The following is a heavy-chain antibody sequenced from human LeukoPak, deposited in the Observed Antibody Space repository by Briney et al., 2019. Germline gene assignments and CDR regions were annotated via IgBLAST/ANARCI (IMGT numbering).Heavy chain of an antibody. V-gene: IGHV3-21*04. J-gene: IGHJ4*02. CDR2: ISSSSSYI. CDR3: AKAYWDGYFYYFDY. Sequence: PGGSLRLSCAASGFTFSSYSMNWVRQAPGKGLEWVSSISSSSSYIYYADSVKGRFTISRDNSKNTLYLQMNSLRAEDTAVYYCAKAYWDGYFYYFDYWGQGTLVTVSS. D-gene: IGHD5-24*01. CDR1: GFTFSSYS.